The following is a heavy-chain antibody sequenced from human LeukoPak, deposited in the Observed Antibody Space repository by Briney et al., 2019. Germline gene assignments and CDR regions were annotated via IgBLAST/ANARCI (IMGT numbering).Heavy chain of an antibody. CDR2: ISYDGGKK. CDR3: ARLSGSSYYYYYYMDV. V-gene: IGHV3-30*03. CDR1: GFTFSSHD. D-gene: IGHD1-26*01. Sequence: GGSLRLSCAASGFTFSSHDMHWVRQAPGKGLEWVAIISYDGGKKDYADSVKGRFTISRDNSKNTLYLQMNSLRTEDRAVYYCARLSGSSYYYYYYMDVWGKGTTVTISS. J-gene: IGHJ6*03.